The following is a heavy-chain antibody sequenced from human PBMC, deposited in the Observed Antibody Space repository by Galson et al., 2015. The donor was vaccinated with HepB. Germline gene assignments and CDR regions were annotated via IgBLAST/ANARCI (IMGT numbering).Heavy chain of an antibody. J-gene: IGHJ4*02. D-gene: IGHD1-1*01. CDR2: IYYSGGT. CDR1: GDSITSSSYY. CDR3: ASNPSTTGYKFNY. V-gene: IGHV4-39*01. Sequence: ETLSLTCTVSGDSITSSSYYWDWIRQPPGKGLEWIGSIYYSGGTYYNPSLTGRVTISVDTSKNQFSLRLTSVTAADTAVYYCASNPSTTGYKFNYWGQGSLVTVSS.